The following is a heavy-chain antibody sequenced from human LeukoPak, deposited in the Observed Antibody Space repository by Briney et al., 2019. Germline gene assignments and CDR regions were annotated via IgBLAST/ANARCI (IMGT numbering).Heavy chain of an antibody. CDR3: ARVGGGLDYGDYPSPIDY. V-gene: IGHV3-74*01. J-gene: IGHJ4*02. Sequence: GGSLRLSCAASGFTFSSYWMHWVRQAPGKGLVWVSRINSDGSSTSYADSVKGRFTISRDNAKNTLHLQMNSLRAEDTAVYYCARVGGGLDYGDYPSPIDYWGQGTLVTVSS. CDR2: INSDGSST. D-gene: IGHD4-17*01. CDR1: GFTFSSYW.